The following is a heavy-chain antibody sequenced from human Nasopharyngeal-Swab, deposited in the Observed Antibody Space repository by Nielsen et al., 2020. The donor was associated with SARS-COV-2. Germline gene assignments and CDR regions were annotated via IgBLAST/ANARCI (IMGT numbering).Heavy chain of an antibody. CDR1: GYSFTSYW. CDR3: ARQPRSRTNDAFDI. CDR2: IYPGDSDT. Sequence: GVSLKISCEGSGYSFTSYWIGWVRQMPGKGLEWMGIIYPGDSDTRYGPSFQGQVTISADKSISTAYLQWSSLKASDTAMYYCARQPRSRTNDAFDIWGQGTMVTVSS. D-gene: IGHD1-1*01. V-gene: IGHV5-51*01. J-gene: IGHJ3*02.